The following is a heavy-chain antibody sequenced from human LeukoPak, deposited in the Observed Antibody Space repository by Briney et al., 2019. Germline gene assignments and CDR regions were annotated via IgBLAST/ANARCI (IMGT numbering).Heavy chain of an antibody. D-gene: IGHD3-10*01. J-gene: IGHJ6*03. CDR2: IYHSGST. CDR1: GGSISSGNW. CDR3: ARHVSGVTMVRGVIDYMDV. Sequence: SETLSLTCAVSGGSISSGNWWSWVRQPPGKGLEWIGEIYHSGSTNSNPSLKSRVTISVDTSKNQFSLKLSSVTAADTAVYYCARHVSGVTMVRGVIDYMDVWGKGTTVTISS. V-gene: IGHV4-4*02.